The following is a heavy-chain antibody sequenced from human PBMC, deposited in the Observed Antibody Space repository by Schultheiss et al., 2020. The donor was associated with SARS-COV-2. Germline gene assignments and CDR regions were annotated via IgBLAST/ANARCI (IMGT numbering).Heavy chain of an antibody. CDR1: GGSISSYY. CDR2: IYSSGTT. J-gene: IGHJ6*02. V-gene: IGHV4-4*07. Sequence: SQTLSLTCTVSGGSISSYYWSWIRQPAGKGLEWIGRIYSSGTTDYNSSLKSRVTMSVDTSTNQFSLKLTSVTAADTAVYYCASLYCGGDCYRYYYYGMDVWGQGTTVTVSS. CDR3: ASLYCGGDCYRYYYYGMDV. D-gene: IGHD2-21*02.